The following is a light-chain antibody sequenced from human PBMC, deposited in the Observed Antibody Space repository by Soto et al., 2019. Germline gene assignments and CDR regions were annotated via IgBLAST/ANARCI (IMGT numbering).Light chain of an antibody. CDR2: DIT. CDR1: SSNFGAGFA. J-gene: IGLJ1*01. Sequence: QSGLTQPPSVSGAPGQWVTISCTGSSSNFGAGFAVHWYQQFPGAAPQLLIYDITNRPSGVPDRFSGSKSGTSASLAIAGLQAEDEAVYYCQSYDRSLSGYVFGTGTKVTVL. CDR3: QSYDRSLSGYV. V-gene: IGLV1-40*01.